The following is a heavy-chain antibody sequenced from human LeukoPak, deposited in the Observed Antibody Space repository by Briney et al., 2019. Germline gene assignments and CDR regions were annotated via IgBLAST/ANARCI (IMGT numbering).Heavy chain of an antibody. CDR1: AGSITTYF. D-gene: IGHD3-3*01. J-gene: IGHJ5*02. Sequence: SETLSLTCTVSAGSITTYFWSWIRQPPGKGLEWIGYIFYTGRTNFNPSLKSRVTISVDTSKNQFSLKLSSVTAADTAVYYCARLKLMEWSPGWFDPWGQGTLFTVSS. CDR3: ARLKLMEWSPGWFDP. V-gene: IGHV4-59*08. CDR2: IFYTGRT.